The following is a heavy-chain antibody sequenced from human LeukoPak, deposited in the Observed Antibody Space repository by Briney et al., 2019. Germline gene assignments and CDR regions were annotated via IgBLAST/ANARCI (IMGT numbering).Heavy chain of an antibody. CDR3: TRDVTGYFDS. D-gene: IGHD1-20*01. V-gene: IGHV3-49*04. J-gene: IGHJ4*02. CDR1: GFTFSSYA. CDR2: IRSKTYGETP. Sequence: GGSLRLSCAASGFTFSSYAMSWVRQAPGKGLEWVGFIRSKTYGETPEYAASVKGRFTISRDDSKSIAYLQMNSLKTEDTAVYYCTRDVTGYFDSWGQGTLVTVSS.